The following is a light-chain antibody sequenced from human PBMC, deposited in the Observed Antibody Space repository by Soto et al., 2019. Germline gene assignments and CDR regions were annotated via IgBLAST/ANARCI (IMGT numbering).Light chain of an antibody. CDR3: AAWDASLSGPV. V-gene: IGLV1-47*01. CDR2: RNN. Sequence: QSVLTQPPSASGTPGQRVTISCSGSSSNIGNNYVYWYQHLPGTAPKLLIYRNNQRPSGVPDRFSGSKSGTSASLAISGLRSEDDGDYYCAAWDASLSGPVFGGGTKLTVL. CDR1: SSNIGNNY. J-gene: IGLJ3*02.